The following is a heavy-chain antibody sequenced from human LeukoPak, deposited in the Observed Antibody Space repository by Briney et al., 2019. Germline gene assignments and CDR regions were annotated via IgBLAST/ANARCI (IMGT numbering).Heavy chain of an antibody. CDR3: ARDPPSWRELGREAFDI. V-gene: IGHV1-69*13. CDR2: IIPIFGTA. CDR1: GYTFTGYY. D-gene: IGHD1-26*01. Sequence: SVKVSCKASGYTFTGYYMHWVRQAPGQGLEWMGGIIPIFGTANYAQKFQGRVTITADESTSTAYMELSSLRSEDTAVYYCARDPPSWRELGREAFDIWGQGTMVTVSS. J-gene: IGHJ3*02.